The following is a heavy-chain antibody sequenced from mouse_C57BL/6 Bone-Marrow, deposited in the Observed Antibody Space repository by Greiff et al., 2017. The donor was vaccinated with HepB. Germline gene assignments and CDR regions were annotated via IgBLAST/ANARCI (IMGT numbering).Heavy chain of an antibody. J-gene: IGHJ2*01. V-gene: IGHV1-59*01. CDR3: ARGGGNCYFDY. CDR2: IDPSDSYT. D-gene: IGHD2-1*01. CDR1: GYTFTSYW. Sequence: VQLQQPGAELVRPGTSVKLSCKASGYTFTSYWMHWVKQRPGQGLEWIGVIDPSDSYTNYNQKFKGKATLTVDTSSSTAYMQLSSLTSEDSAVYYCARGGGNCYFDYWGQGTTLTVSS.